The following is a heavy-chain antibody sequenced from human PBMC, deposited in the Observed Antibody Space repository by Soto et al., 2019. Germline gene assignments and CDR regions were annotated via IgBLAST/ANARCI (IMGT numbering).Heavy chain of an antibody. Sequence: SETLSLTCAVYGGSFSGYYWSWIRQPPGKGLEWIGEINHSGSTNYNPSLKSRVTISVDTSKNQFSLKLSSVTAADTAVYYCARGGRTRLYYYYYMDVWGKGTTVTVSS. D-gene: IGHD2-2*01. CDR1: GGSFSGYY. J-gene: IGHJ6*03. CDR2: INHSGST. V-gene: IGHV4-34*01. CDR3: ARGGRTRLYYYYYMDV.